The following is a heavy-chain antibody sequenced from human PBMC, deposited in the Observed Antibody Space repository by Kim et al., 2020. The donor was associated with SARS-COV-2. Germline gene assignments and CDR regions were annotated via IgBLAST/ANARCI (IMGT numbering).Heavy chain of an antibody. CDR3: ARSKPDTYYDFWSGYPSIDY. D-gene: IGHD3-3*01. CDR2: ISSSSSYI. V-gene: IGHV3-21*01. J-gene: IGHJ4*02. Sequence: GGSLRLSCAASGFTFSSYSMNWVRQAPGKGLEWVSSISSSSSYIYYADSVKGRFIISRDNAKNSLYLQMNSLRAEDTAVYYCARSKPDTYYDFWSGYPSIDYWGQGTLVTVSS. CDR1: GFTFSSYS.